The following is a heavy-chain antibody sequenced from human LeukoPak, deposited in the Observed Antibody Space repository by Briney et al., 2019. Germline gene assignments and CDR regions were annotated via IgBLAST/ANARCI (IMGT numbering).Heavy chain of an antibody. V-gene: IGHV3-23*01. CDR1: EFTFSSYS. Sequence: PGGSLRLSCAASEFTFSSYSMNWVRQAPGKGLEWVSTMSGSGGSTYYADSVKGRFTISRDNSKNTLYLQMNTLRAEDTAVYYCAKDWWLDYWGQGTLVTVSS. D-gene: IGHD2-15*01. CDR2: MSGSGGST. CDR3: AKDWWLDY. J-gene: IGHJ4*02.